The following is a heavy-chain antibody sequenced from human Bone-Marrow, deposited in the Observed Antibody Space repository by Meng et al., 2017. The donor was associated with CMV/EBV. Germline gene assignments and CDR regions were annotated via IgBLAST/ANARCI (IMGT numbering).Heavy chain of an antibody. V-gene: IGHV3-23*01. J-gene: IGHJ4*02. CDR1: GFTFSIYA. CDR2: ISGSGGST. Sequence: GESLKISCAASGFTFSIYAMSWVRQAPGKGLEWVSTISGSGGSTYYADSVKGRFTISRDISKNTLYLQMSSLRAEDTAIYYCAKGSSPLLRYYFDYWGQGTLVTVSS. D-gene: IGHD6-6*01. CDR3: AKGSSPLLRYYFDY.